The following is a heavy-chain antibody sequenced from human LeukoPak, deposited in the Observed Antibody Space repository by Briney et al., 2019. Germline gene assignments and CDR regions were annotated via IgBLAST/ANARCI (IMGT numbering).Heavy chain of an antibody. CDR3: ARDPWELTPHHYFDY. J-gene: IGHJ4*02. D-gene: IGHD1-26*01. CDR1: GGFISTYY. CDR2: IYYSGSS. V-gene: IGHV4-59*12. Sequence: PSETLCLTCTVSGGFISTYYWSWIRQPPGKGLEWIGYIYYSGSSNYNPSLKSRVTISVDTSKNQISLRLNSVTAADTAVYYCARDPWELTPHHYFDYWGQGTLVTVSS.